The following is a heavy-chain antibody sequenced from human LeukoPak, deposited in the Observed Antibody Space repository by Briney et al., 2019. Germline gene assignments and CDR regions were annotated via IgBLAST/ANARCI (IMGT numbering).Heavy chain of an antibody. CDR2: INPSGGST. CDR3: ARGLTADTPARYYYDGMDV. V-gene: IGHV1-46*01. D-gene: IGHD2-15*01. Sequence: ASVKVSCKASGYSFSSYHMYWVRQAPGQGLEWMGTINPSGGSTTYAQKFQGRVTMTRDTSKNTLYMDLSCLRSEDTAVYYCARGLTADTPARYYYDGMDVWGQGTTVTVSS. CDR1: GYSFSSYH. J-gene: IGHJ6*02.